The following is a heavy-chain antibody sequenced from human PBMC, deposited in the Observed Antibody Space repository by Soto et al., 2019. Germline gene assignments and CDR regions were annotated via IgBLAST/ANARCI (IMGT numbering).Heavy chain of an antibody. CDR3: AKLYWNPRYFDY. V-gene: IGHV3-23*01. CDR1: GFTFSSVA. CDR2: ITDSGGST. D-gene: IGHD1-1*01. J-gene: IGHJ4*02. Sequence: EVQLLESGGGLLQPGGSLRLSCAASGFTFSSVAMAWVRQAPGKGLEWVSSITDSGGSTDYADSVKGRFTISRDNSTNTLYLQMNSLRADDTAVYYCAKLYWNPRYFDYWGQGTRVTISS.